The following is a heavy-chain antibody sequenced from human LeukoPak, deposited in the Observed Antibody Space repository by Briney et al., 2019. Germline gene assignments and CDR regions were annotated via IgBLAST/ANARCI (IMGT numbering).Heavy chain of an antibody. CDR1: GFTFSSYA. CDR2: ISYDGSNK. D-gene: IGHD3/OR15-3a*01. Sequence: PGGPLSLSCAASGFTFSSYAMHGVGKPPGKGLEWVAVISYDGSNKYYADSVKGRFTISRDNSKNTLYLQMNSLRAEDTAVYYCASGLAYYFDYWGQGTLVTVSS. V-gene: IGHV3-30-3*01. CDR3: ASGLAYYFDY. J-gene: IGHJ4*02.